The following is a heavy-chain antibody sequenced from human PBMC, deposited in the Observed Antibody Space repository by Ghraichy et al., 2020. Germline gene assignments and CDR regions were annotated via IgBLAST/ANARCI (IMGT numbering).Heavy chain of an antibody. V-gene: IGHV4-39*07. CDR3: ARVGVITIFGVVTEHFDY. D-gene: IGHD3-3*01. J-gene: IGHJ4*02. CDR1: GGSISSSSYY. CDR2: IYYSGST. Sequence: SETLSLTCTVSGGSISSSSYYWGWIRQPPGKGLEWIGSIYYSGSTYYNPSLKSRVTISVDTSKNQFSLKLSSVTAADTAVYYCARVGVITIFGVVTEHFDYWGQGTLVTVSS.